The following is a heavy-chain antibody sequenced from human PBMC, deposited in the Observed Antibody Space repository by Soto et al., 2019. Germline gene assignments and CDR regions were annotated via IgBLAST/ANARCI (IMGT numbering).Heavy chain of an antibody. V-gene: IGHV1-3*01. CDR2: INAGNGNT. J-gene: IGHJ4*02. D-gene: IGHD6-13*01. CDR1: GYTFTSYA. Sequence: QVQLVQSGAEVKKPGASVKVSCKASGYTFTSYAMHWVRQAPGQRLEWMGWINAGNGNTKYSQKFQGRVTITRDTSASTAYMELSSLRSEDTAVYYCAREMRYIAGRYFDYWGQGTQVTVSS. CDR3: AREMRYIAGRYFDY.